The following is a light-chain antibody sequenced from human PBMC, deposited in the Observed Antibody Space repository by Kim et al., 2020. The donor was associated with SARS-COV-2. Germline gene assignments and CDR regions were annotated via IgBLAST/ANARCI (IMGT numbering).Light chain of an antibody. Sequence: DVQVTQSPSSLSASVGDRVTITCRASQNIGNFLNWYQQSPGKAPKLLINAASSLQRGVPSRFSGSGSGTDFTLTISSLQPEDYGSYYCQQTFNTPRTFGQGTKVDIK. CDR1: QNIGNF. CDR3: QQTFNTPRT. J-gene: IGKJ1*01. V-gene: IGKV1-39*01. CDR2: AAS.